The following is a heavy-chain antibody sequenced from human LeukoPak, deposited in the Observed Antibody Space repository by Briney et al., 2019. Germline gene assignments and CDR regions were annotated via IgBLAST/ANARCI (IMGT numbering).Heavy chain of an antibody. J-gene: IGHJ3*02. V-gene: IGHV4-30-2*01. CDR1: GGSISSSGYS. CDR3: ARDRYCSGGSCTHDAFDI. CDR2: IHHTGST. D-gene: IGHD2-15*01. Sequence: SETLSLTCAVSGGSISSSGYSWSWIRQPPGKGLEWIGYIHHTGSTYYNPSLKSRVTISVDRSKNQFSLKLSSVTAADTAVYYCARDRYCSGGSCTHDAFDIWGQGTMVTVSS.